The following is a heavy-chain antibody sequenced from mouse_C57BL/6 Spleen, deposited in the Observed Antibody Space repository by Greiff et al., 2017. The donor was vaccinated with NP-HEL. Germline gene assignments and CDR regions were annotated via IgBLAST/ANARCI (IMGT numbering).Heavy chain of an antibody. CDR2: IWSGGST. J-gene: IGHJ4*01. V-gene: IGHV2-2*01. D-gene: IGHD1-1*01. CDR1: GFSLTSYG. CDR3: ARSLHYYGSSYNAMDY. Sequence: VQLQQSGPGLVQPSQSLSITCTVSGFSLTSYGVHWVRQSPGKGLEWLGVIWSGGSTDYNAAFISRLSISKDNSKSQVFFKMNSLQADDTAIYYCARSLHYYGSSYNAMDYWGQGTSVTVSS.